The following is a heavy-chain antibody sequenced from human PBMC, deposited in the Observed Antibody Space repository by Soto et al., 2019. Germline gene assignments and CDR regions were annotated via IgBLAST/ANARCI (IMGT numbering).Heavy chain of an antibody. CDR3: ARGGTSSTDY. J-gene: IGHJ4*02. D-gene: IGHD2-2*01. CDR1: GGSISSGGYY. Sequence: PSETLSLTCTVSGGSISSGGYYWSWIRQHPGKGLEWIGYIYYSGSTYYNPSLKSRVTISVDTSKNQFSLKLSSVTAADTAVYYCARGGTSSTDYWGQGTLVTVSS. V-gene: IGHV4-31*03. CDR2: IYYSGST.